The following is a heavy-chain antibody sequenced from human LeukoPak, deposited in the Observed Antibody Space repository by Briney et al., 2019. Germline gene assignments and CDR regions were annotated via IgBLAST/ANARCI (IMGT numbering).Heavy chain of an antibody. J-gene: IGHJ4*02. CDR2: ISGSGNDP. CDR3: ARDHRRDDSSGPRKGFDY. D-gene: IGHD3-22*01. CDR1: GFTFSDYY. V-gene: IGHV3-11*04. Sequence: GGSLRLSCAASGFTFSDYYMTWIRQAPGKGLEWVSYISGSGNDPFYADSVKGRFTISRDNAKNSLYLQMNSLRAEDTAVYYCARDHRRDDSSGPRKGFDYWGQGTLVTVSS.